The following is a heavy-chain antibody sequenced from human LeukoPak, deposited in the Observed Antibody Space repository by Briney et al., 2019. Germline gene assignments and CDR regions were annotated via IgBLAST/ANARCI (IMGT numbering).Heavy chain of an antibody. CDR1: GFTFSSYA. J-gene: IGHJ6*02. V-gene: IGHV3-23*01. CDR3: AKVRQYYYGSGSYTLDV. Sequence: PGGSLRLSCAASGFTFSSYAMSWVRQAPGQGLEWVSASSGSGGSTYYADSVKGRFTISRDNSKNTLYLQMNSLRAEDTAVYYCAKVRQYYYGSGSYTLDVWGQGTTVTVSS. D-gene: IGHD3-10*01. CDR2: SSGSGGST.